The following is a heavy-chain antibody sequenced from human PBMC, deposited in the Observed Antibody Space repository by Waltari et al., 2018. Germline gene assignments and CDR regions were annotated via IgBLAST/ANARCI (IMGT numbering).Heavy chain of an antibody. CDR2: LYHAGNT. CDR3: ARGNTKYGMDV. D-gene: IGHD3-10*01. CDR1: SFNVSSYY. J-gene: IGHJ6*02. Sequence: EVQLVESGGHLIQPGGSMRLSCAASSFNVSSYYMNWVRLAPVKGLVCVAILYHAGNTYYADSVKGRFTFSRDNSKNTLYRQMNSLRAEDTAVYYCARGNTKYGMDVWGQGTTVTVSS. V-gene: IGHV3-53*01.